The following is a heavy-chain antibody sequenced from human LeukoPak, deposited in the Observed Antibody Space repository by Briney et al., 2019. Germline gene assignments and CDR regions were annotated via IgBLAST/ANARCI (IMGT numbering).Heavy chain of an antibody. CDR2: IYYSGST. J-gene: IGHJ4*02. D-gene: IGHD3-22*01. Sequence: SETLSLTGTVSGGSISSSSYSWGWIRQPPGKGLEWIASIYYSGSTYYNPSRKSRVTISVHTSKNQFSLRLSSVTAADTAVYYCARHVPPYCYDSSGSNFDYWGQGTLVTVS. CDR1: GGSISSSSYS. CDR3: ARHVPPYCYDSSGSNFDY. V-gene: IGHV4-39*01.